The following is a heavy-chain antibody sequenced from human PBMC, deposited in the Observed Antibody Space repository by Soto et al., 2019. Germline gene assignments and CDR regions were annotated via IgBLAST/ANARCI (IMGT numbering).Heavy chain of an antibody. CDR3: ARELGYCSGGSCYMDGAFDF. D-gene: IGHD2-15*01. Sequence: EVQLWESGGGLVQPGGSLRLSCAASGSTFSSYAMSWVRQAPGKGLEWVSVISGSGDSTYYADSVKCRFTSSRANSENPLYVQMKRLRAEDTAVYYCARELGYCSGGSCYMDGAFDFWGQGTMVTVSS. CDR1: GSTFSSYA. J-gene: IGHJ3*01. CDR2: ISGSGDST. V-gene: IGHV3-23*01.